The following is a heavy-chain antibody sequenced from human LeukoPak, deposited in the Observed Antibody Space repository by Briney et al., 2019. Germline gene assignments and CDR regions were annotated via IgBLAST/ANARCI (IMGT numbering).Heavy chain of an antibody. V-gene: IGHV1-18*03. CDR1: GYTFTRYG. CDR2: ISAYNGNT. CDR3: ARDQAATNSQVRFCLD. D-gene: IGHD3-9*01. J-gene: IGHJ4*02. Sequence: ASVKVSCKASGYTFTRYGISWVRQAPGQGREWMGWISAYNGNTNFAQKLQSRVTMTTDTSTSTAYMDLRSLGSDDMAVYYCARDQAATNSQVRFCLDWGQGTLVTVSS.